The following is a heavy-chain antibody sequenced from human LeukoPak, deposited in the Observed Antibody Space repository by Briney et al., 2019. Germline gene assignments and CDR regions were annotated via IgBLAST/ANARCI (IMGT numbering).Heavy chain of an antibody. CDR1: GFTFSSYA. D-gene: IGHD3-3*01. V-gene: IGHV3-23*01. CDR2: ISGSGGST. Sequence: GGSLRLSCAASGFTFSSYAMSWVRQAPGKGLEWVSAISGSGGSTYYADSVKGRFTISRDNSMNTLYLQMNSLRAEDTAVYYCAKWSRYFWSGYLWFDPWGQGTLVTVSS. J-gene: IGHJ5*02. CDR3: AKWSRYFWSGYLWFDP.